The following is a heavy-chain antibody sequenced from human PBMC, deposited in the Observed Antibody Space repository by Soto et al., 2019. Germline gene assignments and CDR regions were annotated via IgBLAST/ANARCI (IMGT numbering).Heavy chain of an antibody. Sequence: GGSLRLSCASSGFHFDDYTMHWVRQAPGKGLEWVSLISWDGGSTYYADSVKGRFTISRDNSKNSLYLQMNSLRTEDTALYYCATARSVTTMFLFDYWGQGTLVTVSS. CDR2: ISWDGGST. V-gene: IGHV3-43*01. CDR1: GFHFDDYT. CDR3: ATARSVTTMFLFDY. J-gene: IGHJ4*02. D-gene: IGHD4-17*01.